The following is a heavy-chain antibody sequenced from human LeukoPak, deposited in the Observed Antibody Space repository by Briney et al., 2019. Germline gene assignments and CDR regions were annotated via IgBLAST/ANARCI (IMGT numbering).Heavy chain of an antibody. D-gene: IGHD3-10*01. J-gene: IGHJ4*02. V-gene: IGHV3-9*01. CDR3: ASRIWFGESH. CDR1: GFTFDDYA. CDR2: ISWNSGSI. Sequence: PGGSLRLSCAASGFTFDDYAMHWVRQAPGKGLEWVSGISWNSGSIGHADSVKGRFTISRDNAKNSLYLQMNSLRAEDTAVYYCASRIWFGESHWGQGTLVTVSS.